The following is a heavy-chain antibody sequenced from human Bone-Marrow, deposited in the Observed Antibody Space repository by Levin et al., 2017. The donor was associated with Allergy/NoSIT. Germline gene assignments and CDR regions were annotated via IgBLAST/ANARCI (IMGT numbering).Heavy chain of an antibody. D-gene: IGHD3-22*01. CDR3: AKGGYYYDSTGIDY. V-gene: IGHV3-30*18. Sequence: SCAASGFTFSSYGMHWVRQAPGKGLEWVAVISYDGSNKYYADSVKGRFTISRDNSKNTLYLQMNSLRAEDTAVYYCAKGGYYYDSTGIDYWGQGTLVTVSS. CDR2: ISYDGSNK. J-gene: IGHJ4*02. CDR1: GFTFSSYG.